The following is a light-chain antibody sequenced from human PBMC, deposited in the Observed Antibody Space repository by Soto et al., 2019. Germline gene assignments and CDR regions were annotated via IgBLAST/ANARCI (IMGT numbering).Light chain of an antibody. CDR1: SSDVGGYNY. CDR2: DVS. V-gene: IGLV2-11*01. Sequence: QSALTQPRSVSGSPGQSVTISCTGTSSDVGGYNYVSWYQQHPGKAPKLMIYDVSKRPSGVPGRFSGSESGNTASLTISGLQAEDEADYYCCSYAGSYTYVFGTGTKLTVL. J-gene: IGLJ1*01. CDR3: CSYAGSYTYV.